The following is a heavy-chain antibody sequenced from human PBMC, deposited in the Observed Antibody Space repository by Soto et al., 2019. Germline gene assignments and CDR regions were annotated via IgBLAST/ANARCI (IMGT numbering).Heavy chain of an antibody. V-gene: IGHV3-23*01. Sequence: EVQMLESGGGLAQPGGSLRLSCAASGFICSSYAMSWVRQAPGKGLEWVSAISGSGGSTYYADSVKGRFTISRDNSKNTLYLQMNSLRAEDTAVYYCAKGGSSSPLGYWGQGTLVTVSS. CDR2: ISGSGGST. CDR1: GFICSSYA. J-gene: IGHJ4*02. CDR3: AKGGSSSPLGY. D-gene: IGHD6-13*01.